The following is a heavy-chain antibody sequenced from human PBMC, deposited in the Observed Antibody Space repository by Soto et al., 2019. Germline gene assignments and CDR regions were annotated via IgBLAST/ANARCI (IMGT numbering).Heavy chain of an antibody. J-gene: IGHJ4*02. CDR1: GGSIRSGAYS. CDR3: ARGGGNTFDY. Sequence: QLQLQESGSGLVKPSQTLSLTCAFSGGSIRSGAYSWSWIRQPPGKGLEWIGYIYHSGSTYYNPSLKRLVTISVDRSKNQFSTKLSSVTAADTAVYYFARGGGNTFDYWGQGTLVTVSS. V-gene: IGHV4-30-2*01. CDR2: IYHSGST. D-gene: IGHD3-16*01.